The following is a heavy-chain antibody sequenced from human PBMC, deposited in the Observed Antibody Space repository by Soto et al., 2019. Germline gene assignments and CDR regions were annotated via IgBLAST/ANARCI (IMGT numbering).Heavy chain of an antibody. CDR2: ISAYNGNT. D-gene: IGHD3-22*01. CDR1: GYTFTSYG. J-gene: IGHJ3*02. CDR3: ARYYSYYDSSGYSTEAFDI. Sequence: GASVKVSCKASGYTFTSYGISWVRQAPGQGLEWMGWISAYNGNTNYAQKLQGRVTMTTDTSTSTAYMELRSLRSDDTAVYYCARYYSYYDSSGYSTEAFDIWGQGTMVTVSS. V-gene: IGHV1-18*01.